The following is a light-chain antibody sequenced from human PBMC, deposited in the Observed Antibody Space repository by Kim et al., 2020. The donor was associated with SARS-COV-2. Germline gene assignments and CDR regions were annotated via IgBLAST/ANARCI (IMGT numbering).Light chain of an antibody. CDR2: GNN. Sequence: GQQVTISCSGSTSNSGNNPVSWFQQLPGAAPKLLIYGNNKRPSGIPDRFSGSKSGTSATLGITGLQPGDEADYFCSAWDTSLSAGVFGGGTKLTVL. CDR1: TSNSGNNP. J-gene: IGLJ3*02. V-gene: IGLV1-51*01. CDR3: SAWDTSLSAGV.